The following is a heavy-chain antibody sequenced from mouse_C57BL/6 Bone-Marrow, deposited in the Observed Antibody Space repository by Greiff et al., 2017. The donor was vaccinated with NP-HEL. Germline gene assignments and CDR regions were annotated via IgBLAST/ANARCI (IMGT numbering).Heavy chain of an antibody. CDR3: ARRDYYDYDDAWFAY. CDR1: GFTFSDYY. D-gene: IGHD2-4*01. CDR2: ISNGGGST. Sequence: EVKLVESGGGLVQPGGSLKLSCAASGFTFSDYYMYWVRQTPEKRLEWVAYISNGGGSTYYPDTVKGRFTISRDNAKNTLYLQMSRLKSEDTAMYYCARRDYYDYDDAWFAYWGQGTLVTVSA. V-gene: IGHV5-12*01. J-gene: IGHJ3*01.